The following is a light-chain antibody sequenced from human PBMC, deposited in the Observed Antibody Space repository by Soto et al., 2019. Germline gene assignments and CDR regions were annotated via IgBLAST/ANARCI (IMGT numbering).Light chain of an antibody. CDR3: SSYAGINNLGV. CDR1: SSDVGGYKY. CDR2: EVN. J-gene: IGLJ1*01. V-gene: IGLV2-8*01. Sequence: QSVLTQPPSASGSPGQSVTISCTGTSSDVGGYKYVSWYQQHPGKAPKLMIFEVNKRPSEVPDRFSGSKSGNTASLTVSGLQAEDEADYYCSSYAGINNLGVFGTGTKVTVL.